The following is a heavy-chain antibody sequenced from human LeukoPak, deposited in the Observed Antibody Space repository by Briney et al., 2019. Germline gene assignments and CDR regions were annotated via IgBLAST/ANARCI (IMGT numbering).Heavy chain of an antibody. V-gene: IGHV4-39*01. CDR3: ASLGKWELSY. J-gene: IGHJ4*02. D-gene: IGHD1-26*01. CDR1: SGSISTSNYY. Sequence: SETLSLTCTVSSGSISTSNYYWGWVRQPPGKALEWIGNIFYSGSTYYSPSLKSRVTISLDTSRNQFSLKLNSVTAADTAVYYCASLGKWELSYWGQGTLVTVSS. CDR2: IFYSGST.